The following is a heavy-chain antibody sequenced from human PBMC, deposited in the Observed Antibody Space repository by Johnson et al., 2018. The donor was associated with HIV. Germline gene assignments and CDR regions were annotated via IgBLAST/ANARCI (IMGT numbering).Heavy chain of an antibody. V-gene: IGHV3-33*01. CDR3: ARDSRAFDI. CDR2: MWYDGSNK. J-gene: IGHJ3*02. Sequence: QVQLVESGGGVVQPGRSLRLSCAASGFTFSTYGMHWVRQAPGKGLEWVAVMWYDGSNKYYVDSVKGRFTISRDNAKNSLYLQMNSLRAEDTAVYYCARDSRAFDIWGQGTMVTVSS. CDR1: GFTFSTYG.